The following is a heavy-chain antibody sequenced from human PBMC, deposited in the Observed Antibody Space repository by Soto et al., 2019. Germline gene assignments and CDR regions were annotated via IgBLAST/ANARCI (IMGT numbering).Heavy chain of an antibody. CDR1: GGSISSYY. J-gene: IGHJ6*02. Sequence: PSETLSLTCTVSGGSISSYYWSWIRQPPGKGLEWIGYIYYSGSTNYNPSLKSRVTISVDTSKNQFSLKLSSVTAADTAVYYCARDQGGYSYGYDYYYGMDVWGQGTTVTSP. CDR2: IYYSGST. V-gene: IGHV4-59*01. CDR3: ARDQGGYSYGYDYYYGMDV. D-gene: IGHD5-18*01.